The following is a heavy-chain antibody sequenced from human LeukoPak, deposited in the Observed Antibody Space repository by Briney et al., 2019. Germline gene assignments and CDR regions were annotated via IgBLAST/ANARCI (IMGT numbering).Heavy chain of an antibody. CDR2: INHSGST. Sequence: PSETLSLTCAVSGGSFSGYYWSWIRQPPGKGLEWIGEINHSGSTNYNPSLKSRVTISVETSKNQFSLKLSSVTAADTAVYYCARRRITMVRGVIDYWGQGTLVTVSS. CDR3: ARRRITMVRGVIDY. J-gene: IGHJ4*02. V-gene: IGHV4-34*01. D-gene: IGHD3-10*01. CDR1: GGSFSGYY.